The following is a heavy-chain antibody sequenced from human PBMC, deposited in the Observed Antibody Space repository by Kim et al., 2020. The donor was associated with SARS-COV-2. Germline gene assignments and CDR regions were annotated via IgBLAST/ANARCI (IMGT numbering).Heavy chain of an antibody. J-gene: IGHJ6*02. CDR2: IWYDGSNK. Sequence: GGSLRLSCAASGFTFSSYGMHWVRQAPGKGLEWVAVIWYDGSNKYYADSVKGRFTISRDNSKNTLYLQMNSLRAEDTAVYYCARDPRDNYDFWSGYGNYYCYCMDVWGQGNTVTVSS. CDR1: GFTFSSYG. D-gene: IGHD3-3*01. CDR3: ARDPRDNYDFWSGYGNYYCYCMDV. V-gene: IGHV3-33*08.